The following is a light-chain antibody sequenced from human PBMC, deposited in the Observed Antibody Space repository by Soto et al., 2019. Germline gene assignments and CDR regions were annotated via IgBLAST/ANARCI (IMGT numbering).Light chain of an antibody. CDR3: AAWGDNLNGWV. J-gene: IGLJ3*02. Sequence: QSVLTQPPSASGTPGQRVTISCPGSSSNIGNNTVNWYQQFPGTAPKLLIYDNIQRPSGVPDRCSGSKSGTSASLAISGLQSEDEAAYYCAAWGDNLNGWVFGGGTKLTVL. CDR1: SSNIGNNT. CDR2: DNI. V-gene: IGLV1-44*01.